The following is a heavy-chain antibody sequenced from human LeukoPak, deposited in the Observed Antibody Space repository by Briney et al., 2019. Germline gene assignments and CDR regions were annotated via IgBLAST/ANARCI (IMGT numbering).Heavy chain of an antibody. Sequence: GGFLRLSCAASGFTFSAYSMNRVRQAPEKGREWVSYIGSSSSPIYYADSVKGRFTISRDNAKNSLYLQMDSLRAEDTAVYYCARDQAYSFDYWGQGTLVTVSS. CDR3: ARDQAYSFDY. V-gene: IGHV3-48*01. CDR2: IGSSSSPI. CDR1: GFTFSAYS. D-gene: IGHD4-11*01. J-gene: IGHJ4*02.